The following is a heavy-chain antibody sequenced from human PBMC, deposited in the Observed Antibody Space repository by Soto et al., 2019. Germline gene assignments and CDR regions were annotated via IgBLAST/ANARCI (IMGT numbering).Heavy chain of an antibody. D-gene: IGHD4-17*01. CDR3: ARPTLAVTTYVPGWFDP. CDR2: IIPIFGTA. CDR1: GGTFSSYA. J-gene: IGHJ5*02. V-gene: IGHV1-69*01. Sequence: QVQLVQSGAEVKKPGSSLKVSCKASGGTFSSYAISWVRQAPGQGLEWMGGIIPIFGTANYAQKFQGRVTITADESTSTAYMELSSLRSEDTAVYYCARPTLAVTTYVPGWFDPWGQGTLVTVSS.